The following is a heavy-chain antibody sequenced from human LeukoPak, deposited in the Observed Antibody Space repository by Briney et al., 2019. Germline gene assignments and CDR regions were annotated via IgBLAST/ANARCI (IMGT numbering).Heavy chain of an antibody. Sequence: SVKVSCKASGYTFTSYGISWVRQAPGQGLEWMGGIIPIFGTANYAQKFQGRVTITADKSTSTAYMELSSLRSEDTAVYYCARAHYYYYYMDVWGKGTTVTVSS. CDR3: ARAHYYYYYMDV. CDR1: GYTFTSYG. V-gene: IGHV1-69*06. J-gene: IGHJ6*03. CDR2: IIPIFGTA.